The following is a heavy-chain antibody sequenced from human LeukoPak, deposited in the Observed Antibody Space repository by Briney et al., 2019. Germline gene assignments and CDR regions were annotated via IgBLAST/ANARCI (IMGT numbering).Heavy chain of an antibody. J-gene: IGHJ4*02. V-gene: IGHV3-21*01. D-gene: IGHD3-22*01. CDR1: GFTFSSYS. Sequence: GGSLRLSCAASGFTFSSYSMNWVRQAPGKGLEWVSSISSSSSYIYYADSVKGRFTISRDNAKNSLYLQMNSRRAEDTAVYYCARDLSYYDSSGYLYYFDYWGQGTLVTVSS. CDR3: ARDLSYYDSSGYLYYFDY. CDR2: ISSSSSYI.